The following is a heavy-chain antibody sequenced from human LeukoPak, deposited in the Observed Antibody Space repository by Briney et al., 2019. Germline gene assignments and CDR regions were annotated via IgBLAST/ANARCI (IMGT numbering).Heavy chain of an antibody. Sequence: PGGSLRLSCAASGFTFSNYDMHWVRQAAGKGLEWVSAIGAAGDTYDPGSVKGRFTISRENAKNSLYLQMNSLRVGDTALYYCARGRWSTGMDVWGQGTTVTVSS. CDR3: ARGRWSTGMDV. CDR1: GFTFSNYD. J-gene: IGHJ6*02. CDR2: IGAAGDT. D-gene: IGHD2-15*01. V-gene: IGHV3-13*01.